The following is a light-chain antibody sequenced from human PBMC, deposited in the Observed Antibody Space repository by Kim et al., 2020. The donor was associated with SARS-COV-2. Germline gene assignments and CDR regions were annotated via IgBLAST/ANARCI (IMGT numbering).Light chain of an antibody. V-gene: IGLV4-69*02. CDR3: QTWDTGIRA. Sequence: SVMATDTVGKGRSENASAWHQQQTIKGPRYWMLVNTDGSNTGGDGIPIRYSGSSSGTERYLTISGLRSEDEADYYCQTWDTGIRAFGGGTQLTVL. CDR2: VNTDGSN. CDR1: KGRSENA. J-gene: IGLJ3*02.